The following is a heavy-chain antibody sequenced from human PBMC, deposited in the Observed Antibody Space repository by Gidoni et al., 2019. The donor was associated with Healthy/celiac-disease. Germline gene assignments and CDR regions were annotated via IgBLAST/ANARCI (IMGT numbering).Heavy chain of an antibody. CDR3: AKSGDYYDSSGYPALDY. Sequence: VKGRFTISRDNSKNSLYLQMNSLRTEDTALYYCAKSGDYYDSSGYPALDYWGQGTLVTVSS. D-gene: IGHD3-22*01. V-gene: IGHV3-43*01. J-gene: IGHJ4*02.